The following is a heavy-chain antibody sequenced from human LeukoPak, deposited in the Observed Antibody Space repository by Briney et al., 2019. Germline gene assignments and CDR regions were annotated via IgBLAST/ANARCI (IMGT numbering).Heavy chain of an antibody. CDR2: IYYSGST. V-gene: IGHV4-39*07. D-gene: IGHD6-19*01. J-gene: IGHJ3*02. CDR3: ARPGWLAGTNGAFDI. Sequence: SETLSLTCTVSGGSISSSSYYWGWIRQPPGKGLEWIGSIYYSGSTYYNPSLKSRVTISVDTSKNQFSLKLSSVTAADTAVYYCARPGWLAGTNGAFDIWGQGTMVTVSS. CDR1: GGSISSSSYY.